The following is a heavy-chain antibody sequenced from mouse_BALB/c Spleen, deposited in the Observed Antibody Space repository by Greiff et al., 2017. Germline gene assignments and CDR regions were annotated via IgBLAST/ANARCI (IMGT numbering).Heavy chain of an antibody. CDR1: GFTFSSFG. J-gene: IGHJ4*01. CDR3: ARDGKIAMDY. Sequence: EVQLVESGGGLVQPGGSRKLSCAASGFTFSSFGMHWVRQAPEKGLEWVAYISSGSSTIYYADTVKGRFTISRDNPKNTLFLQMTSLRSEDTAMYYCARDGKIAMDYWGQGTTVTVSS. D-gene: IGHD2-1*01. V-gene: IGHV5-17*02. CDR2: ISSGSSTI.